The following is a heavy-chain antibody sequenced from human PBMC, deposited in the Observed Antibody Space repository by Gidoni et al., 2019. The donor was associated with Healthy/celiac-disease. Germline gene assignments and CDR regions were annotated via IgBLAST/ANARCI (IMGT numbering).Heavy chain of an antibody. V-gene: IGHV4-39*01. D-gene: IGHD4-17*01. CDR3: ARQSRDYGDYNPLYPDY. Sequence: QLQLQESGPGLVKPSETLSLTRTVPGGSISSSSYYWGWIRQPPGKGLEWIGSIYYSGSTYYNPSLKSRVPISVDTSKNQFSLKLSSVTAADTAVYYCARQSRDYGDYNPLYPDYWGQGTLVTVSS. J-gene: IGHJ4*02. CDR1: GGSISSSSYY. CDR2: IYYSGST.